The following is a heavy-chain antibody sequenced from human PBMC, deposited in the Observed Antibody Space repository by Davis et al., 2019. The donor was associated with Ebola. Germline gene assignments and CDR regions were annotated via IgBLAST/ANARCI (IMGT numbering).Heavy chain of an antibody. J-gene: IGHJ6*02. CDR1: GYTFTGYY. CDR3: ARGIVYSYGSNYYGMDV. Sequence: ASVKVSCKASGYTFTGYYMHWVRQAPGQGLEWMGWINPSSGGTNYAQKFQGWVTMTRDTSISTAYMELSRLRSDDTAVYYSARGIVYSYGSNYYGMDVWGQGTTVTVSS. CDR2: INPSSGGT. D-gene: IGHD5-18*01. V-gene: IGHV1-2*04.